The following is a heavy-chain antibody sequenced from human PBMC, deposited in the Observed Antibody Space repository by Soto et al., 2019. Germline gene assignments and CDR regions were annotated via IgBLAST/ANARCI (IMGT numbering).Heavy chain of an antibody. D-gene: IGHD3-22*01. CDR3: ARAQYDSSGYCFDY. J-gene: IGHJ4*02. CDR1: GGSISSGGYS. Sequence: SETLSLTCAVSGGSISSGGYSWSWIRQPPGKGLEWIGYIYHSGSTYYNPSLKSRVTISVDRSKNQFSLKLSSVTAADTAVYYCARAQYDSSGYCFDYWGQGTLVTVSS. CDR2: IYHSGST. V-gene: IGHV4-30-2*01.